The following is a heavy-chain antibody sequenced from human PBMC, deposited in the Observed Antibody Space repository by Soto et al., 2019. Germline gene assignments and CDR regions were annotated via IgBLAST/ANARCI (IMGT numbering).Heavy chain of an antibody. CDR2: IYYSGST. J-gene: IGHJ5*02. V-gene: IGHV4-31*03. Sequence: SETLSLTCTVSCGSISSGGYYWSWIRQHPGKGLEWIGYIYYSGSTYYNPSLKSRVTISVDTSKNQFSLKLSSVTAADTAVYYCARAGDDYGGNSPWFDPWGQGTLVTAPQ. D-gene: IGHD4-17*01. CDR3: ARAGDDYGGNSPWFDP. CDR1: CGSISSGGYY.